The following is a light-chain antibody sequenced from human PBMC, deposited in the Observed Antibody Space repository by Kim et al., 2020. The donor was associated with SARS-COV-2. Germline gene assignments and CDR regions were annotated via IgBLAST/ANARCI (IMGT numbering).Light chain of an antibody. J-gene: IGLJ2*01. Sequence: GQSVTISCTGTSSDIGGYNYVSWYQQYPGRAPQLMIYEVTKRPSGVPDRFSGSKSDNTASLTVSGLQADDEADYYCCSYGGNNNLVFGGGTQLTVL. CDR1: SSDIGGYNY. V-gene: IGLV2-8*01. CDR2: EVT. CDR3: CSYGGNNNLV.